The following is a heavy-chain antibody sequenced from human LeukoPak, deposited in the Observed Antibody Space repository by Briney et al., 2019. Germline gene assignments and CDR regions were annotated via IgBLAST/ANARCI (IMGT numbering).Heavy chain of an antibody. V-gene: IGHV3-66*01. CDR3: ALGDPSSS. Sequence: GGSLRLSCAASGFTVSANYMTWVRQAPGKGLEWVSVVYSGGSTYYADSVKGRFTISRDSTKNTLYLQMNSLRAEDTAVYYCALGDPSSSWGQGTLVTVSS. J-gene: IGHJ4*02. CDR2: VYSGGST. CDR1: GFTVSANY. D-gene: IGHD6-13*01.